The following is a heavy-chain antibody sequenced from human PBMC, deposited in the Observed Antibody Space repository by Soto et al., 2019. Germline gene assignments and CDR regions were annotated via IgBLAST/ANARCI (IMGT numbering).Heavy chain of an antibody. Sequence: ASVKVSCKASGYTFTTYYMYWVRQAPGQGLEWMGIINPSGGSTSFAQKFQGRVTMTRDTSTSTVSMELISLTSEDTAVYYCARDVGMASRPYLDDWGQGTLVTVSS. V-gene: IGHV1-46*01. CDR1: GYTFTTYY. J-gene: IGHJ4*02. CDR2: INPSGGST. CDR3: ARDVGMASRPYLDD. D-gene: IGHD6-6*01.